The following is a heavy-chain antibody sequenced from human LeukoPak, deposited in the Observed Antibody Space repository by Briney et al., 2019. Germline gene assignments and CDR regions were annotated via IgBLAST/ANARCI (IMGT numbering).Heavy chain of an antibody. V-gene: IGHV4-34*01. J-gene: IGHJ5*02. Sequence: PETLSLTCAVYGGSFSGYYWSWIRQPPGKGLEWIGEINHSGSTNYNPSLKSRVTISVDTSKNQFSLKLSSVTAADTAVYYCARERRFLEWFPHNWFDPWGQGTLVTVSS. CDR1: GGSFSGYY. D-gene: IGHD3-3*01. CDR2: INHSGST. CDR3: ARERRFLEWFPHNWFDP.